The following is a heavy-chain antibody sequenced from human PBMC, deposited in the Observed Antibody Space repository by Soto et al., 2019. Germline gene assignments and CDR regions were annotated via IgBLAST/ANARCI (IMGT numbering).Heavy chain of an antibody. V-gene: IGHV4-34*01. Sequence: SETLSLTCAVYGGSFSGYYWSWIRQPPGKGLEWIGEINHSGSTNYNPSLKSRVTISVDTSKNQFSLKLSSVTAADTAVYYCARGRLRYFDWLLNWFDPWGQGTLVTV. D-gene: IGHD3-9*01. CDR1: GGSFSGYY. J-gene: IGHJ5*02. CDR3: ARGRLRYFDWLLNWFDP. CDR2: INHSGST.